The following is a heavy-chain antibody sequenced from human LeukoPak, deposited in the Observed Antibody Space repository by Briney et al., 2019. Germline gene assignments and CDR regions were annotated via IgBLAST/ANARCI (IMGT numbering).Heavy chain of an antibody. J-gene: IGHJ4*02. Sequence: PGGSLRLSCAASGFTFSSYAMNWVRQAPGKGLEWVSSINNMSDYIYYGASVKGRFTISRANALNSLYLQMNSLRVEDTAVYYCARDLPETFAKINQYWGQGILVTVSS. D-gene: IGHD3-16*01. V-gene: IGHV3-21*01. CDR2: INNMSDYI. CDR1: GFTFSSYA. CDR3: ARDLPETFAKINQY.